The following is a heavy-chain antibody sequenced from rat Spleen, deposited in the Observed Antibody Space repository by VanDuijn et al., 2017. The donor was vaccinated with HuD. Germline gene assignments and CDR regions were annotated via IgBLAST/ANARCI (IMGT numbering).Heavy chain of an antibody. CDR2: ISYGDSSGHSST. Sequence: EVQLVESDGGLVQPGRSLKLSCAASGFTFTNYDMAWVRQAPTKGLEWIATISYGDSSGHSSTYYRDSVKGRFTISRDNAKSTLSLQMDSLRSEDTATYYCARRHYGYTDYFDYWGQGVMVTVSS. CDR3: ARRHYGYTDYFDY. V-gene: IGHV5-29*01. CDR1: GFTFTNYD. J-gene: IGHJ2*01. D-gene: IGHD1-9*01.